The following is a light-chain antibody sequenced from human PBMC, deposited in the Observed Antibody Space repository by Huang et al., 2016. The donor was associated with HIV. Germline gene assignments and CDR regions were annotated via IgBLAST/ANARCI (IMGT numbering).Light chain of an antibody. CDR1: QVIGNS. V-gene: IGKV1-27*01. J-gene: IGKJ1*01. CDR2: VAS. CDR3: QKYDSAPRT. Sequence: DIQMTQSPSSLSAFVGDTVTITCRASQVIGNSLAWYQQKPGRPPKRLIYVASPLESGVPSRFSGSGSGTDFTLTISNLQTEDVATYYCQKYDSAPRTFGQGTRV.